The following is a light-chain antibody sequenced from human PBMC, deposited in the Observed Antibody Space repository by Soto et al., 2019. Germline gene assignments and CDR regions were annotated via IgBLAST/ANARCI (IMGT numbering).Light chain of an antibody. CDR2: DAS. CDR3: QQFSSLPVT. V-gene: IGKV1-33*01. J-gene: IGKJ4*01. CDR1: EDISNY. Sequence: DIQLTQSPSSLSASVGDRVTITCQASEDISNYLNWYQQKPGQAPKLLICDASNLATGVPSRFSRAGFGTDFTFTITTLEPEDFATYYCQQFSSLPVTFGGGTKVDIK.